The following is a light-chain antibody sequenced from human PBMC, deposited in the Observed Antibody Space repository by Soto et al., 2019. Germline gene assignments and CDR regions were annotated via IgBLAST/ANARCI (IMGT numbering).Light chain of an antibody. CDR1: SSDVGGYNY. Sequence: QSALTQPASVSGSPGQSITISCTGTSSDVGGYNYVSWYQQHPGKAPKLMIYDVSNRPSGVSNRFSGSKSGNTASLTISGLQAEDEAEYYCSSYTSSSTRRVVFGEGTKLTVL. CDR2: DVS. CDR3: SSYTSSSTRRVV. J-gene: IGLJ2*01. V-gene: IGLV2-14*01.